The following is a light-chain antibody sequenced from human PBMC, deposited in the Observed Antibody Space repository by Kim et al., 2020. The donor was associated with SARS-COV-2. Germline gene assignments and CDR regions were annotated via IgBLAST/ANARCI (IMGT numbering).Light chain of an antibody. V-gene: IGLV3-9*01. CDR3: QVWDSSTV. J-gene: IGLJ3*02. CDR1: NIGGIN. Sequence: SYELTQPLSVSVALGQTARITCGGKNIGGINVHWYQQKPGQAPVLVIYRDNNRPSGIPERFSGSNSGNTATLTISRAQAGDEADYYCQVWDSSTVFGGGTQLTVL. CDR2: RDN.